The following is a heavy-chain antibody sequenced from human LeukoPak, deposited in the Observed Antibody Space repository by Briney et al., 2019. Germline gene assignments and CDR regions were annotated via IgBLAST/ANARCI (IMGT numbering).Heavy chain of an antibody. CDR2: ISYDGSNK. D-gene: IGHD5-12*01. V-gene: IGHV3-30-3*01. CDR1: GFNFSSYG. CDR3: ARGRYSGYDY. Sequence: GGSLRLSCAASGFNFSSYGMHWVRQAPGKGLEWVAVISYDGSNKYYADSVKGRFTISRDNSKNTLYLQMNSLRAEDTAVYYCARGRYSGYDYWGQGTLVTVSS. J-gene: IGHJ4*02.